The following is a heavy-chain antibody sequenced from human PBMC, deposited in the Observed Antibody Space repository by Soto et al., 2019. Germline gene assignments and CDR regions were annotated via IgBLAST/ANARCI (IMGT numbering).Heavy chain of an antibody. J-gene: IGHJ4*02. D-gene: IGHD1-1*01. CDR1: GFTFSSSA. CDR3: AKDNPTIAY. CDR2: ISYDGNDK. V-gene: IGHV3-30*18. Sequence: GVSLRLSCAVSGFTFSSSAMHWVRQAPGKGPEWVAIISYDGNDKYYADSVEGRFTISRDNSKNSLFLQMSSLRPDDTALYYCAKDNPTIAYWGQGTLVTVSS.